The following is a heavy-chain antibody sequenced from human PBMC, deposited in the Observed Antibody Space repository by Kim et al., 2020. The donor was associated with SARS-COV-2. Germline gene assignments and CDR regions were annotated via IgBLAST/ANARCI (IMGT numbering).Heavy chain of an antibody. J-gene: IGHJ6*01. CDR3: ARAANQLQDGCYGRDV. D-gene: IGHD2-2*01. CDR1: GFVFPTYY. V-gene: IGHV3-11*06. CDR2: ISHSSRYT. Sequence: GGSLRLSCAASGFVFPTYYMTWIRQAPGKGLEWVSPISHSSRYTNYADSVKGRFTISRDNAKNSLYLQLTSVIAEDTAVYYCARAANQLQDGCYGRDV.